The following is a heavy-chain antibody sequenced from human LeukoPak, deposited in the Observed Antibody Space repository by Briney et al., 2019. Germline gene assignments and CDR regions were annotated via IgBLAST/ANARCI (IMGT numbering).Heavy chain of an antibody. Sequence: PGGSLRLSCAASGFTFSSYAMHWVRQAPGKGLEWVAVISYDGSNKYYADSVKGRFTISRDNSKNTLYLQMNSLRAEDTAVYYCARDPRSGFTHGLYYFDYWGQGTLVTVSS. D-gene: IGHD6-19*01. CDR3: ARDPRSGFTHGLYYFDY. CDR2: ISYDGSNK. V-gene: IGHV3-30-3*01. CDR1: GFTFSSYA. J-gene: IGHJ4*02.